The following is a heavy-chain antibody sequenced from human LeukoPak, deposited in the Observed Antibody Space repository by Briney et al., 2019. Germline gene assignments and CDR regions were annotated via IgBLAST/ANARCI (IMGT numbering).Heavy chain of an antibody. CDR2: IYYSGST. J-gene: IGHJ4*02. CDR3: ATRSSGYSLLFDY. Sequence: SETLSLTCSVSGDSISNYYWGWIRRPPGKGLEYIGYIYYSGSTIYNPSLKSRVTISLDTSKNQFSLKLNSVTAADTAVYYCATRSSGYSLLFDYWGQGTLVTVSS. CDR1: GDSISNYY. D-gene: IGHD3-22*01. V-gene: IGHV4-59*01.